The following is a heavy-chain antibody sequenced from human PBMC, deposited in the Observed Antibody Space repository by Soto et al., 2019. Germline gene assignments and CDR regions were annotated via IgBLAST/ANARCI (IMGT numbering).Heavy chain of an antibody. CDR1: GFTFPDYT. D-gene: IGHD3-22*01. Sequence: EVQLVESGGGLVQPGRSLRLSCAASGFTFPDYTMHWVRQAPGKGLEWVSGISWNSGSIDYADSVKGRFIISRDDAKNCLYVQMNSLRAEDTAFYYCAKGLYYYQTSGYPHYWGQGTLVTGSS. CDR3: AKGLYYYQTSGYPHY. V-gene: IGHV3-9*01. CDR2: ISWNSGSI. J-gene: IGHJ4*02.